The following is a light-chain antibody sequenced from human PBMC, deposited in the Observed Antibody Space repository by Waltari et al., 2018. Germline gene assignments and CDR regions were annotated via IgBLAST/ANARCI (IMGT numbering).Light chain of an antibody. V-gene: IGLV2-11*01. CDR3: CSYGGSFSSGYV. Sequence: QSALTPPRPVSGSPGQSVTIPCTGSSSHIGDYHYVPWYQQPPGQAPKFMIYDVSKRPSGVPDPFSGSKSGNTASLTISGLQTEDEADYYCCSYGGSFSSGYVFGSGTKVTVL. CDR2: DVS. J-gene: IGLJ1*01. CDR1: SSHIGDYHY.